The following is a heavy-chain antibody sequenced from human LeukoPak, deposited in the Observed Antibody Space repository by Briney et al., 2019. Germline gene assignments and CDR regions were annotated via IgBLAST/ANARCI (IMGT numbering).Heavy chain of an antibody. Sequence: PSETLSLTCAVYGGSFSGYYWSWIRQPPGKGLEWIGEINHSGSTNYNPSLKSRVTISVDTSKNQFSLKLSSVTAAAPAVYYCARVRYAILLGTGDFDYWGQGTLVTVSS. CDR1: GGSFSGYY. J-gene: IGHJ4*02. D-gene: IGHD3-9*01. V-gene: IGHV4-34*01. CDR3: ARVRYAILLGTGDFDY. CDR2: INHSGST.